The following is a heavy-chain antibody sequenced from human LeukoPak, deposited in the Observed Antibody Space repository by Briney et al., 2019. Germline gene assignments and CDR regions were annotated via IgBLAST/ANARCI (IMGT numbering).Heavy chain of an antibody. J-gene: IGHJ5*02. D-gene: IGHD3-10*01. CDR3: ARVYNYGSGSLPWFDP. CDR2: INHSGST. Sequence: SEALSLTCAVYGGSFSGYFWNWIRQPPGKGLEWIGEINHSGSTNYNPSLKSRVTISVDTSKNQFSLKLTSVTAADTAVYYCARVYNYGSGSLPWFDPWGQGTLVTVSS. CDR1: GGSFSGYF. V-gene: IGHV4-34*01.